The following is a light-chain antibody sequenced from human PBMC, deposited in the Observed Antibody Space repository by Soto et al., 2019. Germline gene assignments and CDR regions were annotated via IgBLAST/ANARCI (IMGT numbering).Light chain of an antibody. CDR1: QSISSW. Sequence: DIQMTQSPSTLSASVGDRVTITCRASQSISSWLAWYQQKPGKAPKLLIYDASSLESGVPSRFSGSGSGTEFTLTISSLQPDDFATYYCQQYPMYTFGQGTKLEIK. J-gene: IGKJ2*01. V-gene: IGKV1-5*01. CDR3: QQYPMYT. CDR2: DAS.